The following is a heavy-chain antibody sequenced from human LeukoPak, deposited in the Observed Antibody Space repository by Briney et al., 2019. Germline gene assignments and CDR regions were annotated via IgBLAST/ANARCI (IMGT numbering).Heavy chain of an antibody. J-gene: IGHJ4*02. V-gene: IGHV3-33*01. Sequence: PGRSLRLSCAASGFTFSNYGMHWVRPAPGKGLEWGAVIWYDGSNKFYAGSVKGRFTISRDNSKNMLYLQMNSLRAEDTAVYYCARELEAAGIYYFDYWGQGTLVTVSS. CDR2: IWYDGSNK. D-gene: IGHD6-13*01. CDR3: ARELEAAGIYYFDY. CDR1: GFTFSNYG.